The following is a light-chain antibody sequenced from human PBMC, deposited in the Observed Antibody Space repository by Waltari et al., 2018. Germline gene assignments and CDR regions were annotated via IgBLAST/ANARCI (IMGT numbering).Light chain of an antibody. CDR3: CSDAGSNAYV. V-gene: IGLV2-23*01. CDR1: NSDVGSYNL. Sequence: QSALTQPASVSGSLGQSITISCTGSNSDVGSYNLVSWYQQHPGKAPQLIIYEDIKRPSGVSNRFSGSKAGNTAALTISGLQAEDEADYYCCSDAGSNAYVFGTGAKVTVL. J-gene: IGLJ1*01. CDR2: EDI.